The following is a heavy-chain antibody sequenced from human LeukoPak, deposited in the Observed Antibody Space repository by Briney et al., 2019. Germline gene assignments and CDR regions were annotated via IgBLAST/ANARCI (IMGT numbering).Heavy chain of an antibody. J-gene: IGHJ4*02. Sequence: GGSLRLSCAAPGFTFSSYWMSWVRQAPGKGLEWVANIKQDGSEKYYVDSVKGRFTISRDNAKNSLHLQMNSLRAEDTAVYYCARNSYCRGGSCYLDYWGQGTLVTVSS. V-gene: IGHV3-7*01. CDR2: IKQDGSEK. D-gene: IGHD2-15*01. CDR1: GFTFSSYW. CDR3: ARNSYCRGGSCYLDY.